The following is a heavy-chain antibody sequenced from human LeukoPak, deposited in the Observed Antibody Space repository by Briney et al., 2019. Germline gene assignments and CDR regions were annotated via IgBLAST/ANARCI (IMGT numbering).Heavy chain of an antibody. V-gene: IGHV4-39*07. CDR2: IYYNGRT. CDR1: GDSINNNNYY. J-gene: IGHJ6*03. Sequence: PSETLSLTCTVSGDSINNNNYYWGWIRQPPGKGLEWIGNIYYNGRTYYNPSLKSRVTISVDTSKNQFSLKLSSVTAADTAVYYCARESLDTAMAKDYYYYMDVWGKGTTVTVSS. D-gene: IGHD5-18*01. CDR3: ARESLDTAMAKDYYYYMDV.